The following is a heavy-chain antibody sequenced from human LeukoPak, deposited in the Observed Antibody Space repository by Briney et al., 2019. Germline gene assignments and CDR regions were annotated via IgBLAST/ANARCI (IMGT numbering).Heavy chain of an antibody. D-gene: IGHD3-10*01. CDR1: GFTFSSYA. V-gene: IGHV3-23*01. Sequence: PGGSLRLSCAASGFTFSSYAMSWVRQAPGKGLEWVSAISGSGGSTYYADSVKGRFTISRDNSKNTLYLQMNSLRAEDTAVYYCAKVKGLLWFGELSWFDPWRQGTLVTVSS. CDR2: ISGSGGST. CDR3: AKVKGLLWFGELSWFDP. J-gene: IGHJ5*02.